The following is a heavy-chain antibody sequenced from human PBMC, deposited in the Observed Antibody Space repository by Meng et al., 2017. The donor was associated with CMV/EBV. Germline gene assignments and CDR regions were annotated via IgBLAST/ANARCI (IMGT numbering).Heavy chain of an antibody. Sequence: GESLKIPCAASGFTFSSYAMSWVRQAPGKGLEWVSAISGSGGSTYYADSVKGRFTISRDNSKNTLYLQMNSLRAEDTAVYYCAKVGERRGYSGFHDYWGQGTLVTVSS. V-gene: IGHV3-23*01. CDR3: AKVGERRGYSGFHDY. CDR2: ISGSGGST. D-gene: IGHD5-12*01. J-gene: IGHJ4*02. CDR1: GFTFSSYA.